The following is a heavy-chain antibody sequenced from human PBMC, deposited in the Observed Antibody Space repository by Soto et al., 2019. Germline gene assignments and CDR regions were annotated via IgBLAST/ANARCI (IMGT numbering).Heavy chain of an antibody. V-gene: IGHV3-23*01. D-gene: IGHD4-17*01. J-gene: IGHJ4*02. CDR1: GFTFSTYA. CDR2: ITDSGIDT. CDR3: VKGLRGHYDS. Sequence: PGGTLRLSCAASGFTFSTYAMAWVRQTPGKGLEWVSSITDSGIDTYYAESGMGRFTISRDNSKNTLFLQMNSLRLEDKALYSCVKGLRGHYDSWGQGTLVTVSS.